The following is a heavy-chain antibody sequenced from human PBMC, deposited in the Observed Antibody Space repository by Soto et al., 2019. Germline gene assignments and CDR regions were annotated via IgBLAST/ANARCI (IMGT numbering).Heavy chain of an antibody. J-gene: IGHJ5*02. V-gene: IGHV4-59*08. CDR2: IYDSGST. Sequence: QVQLQESGPGLVKPSETLSLTCTVSGGSISSYYWSWIRQPPGKGLEWIGYIYDSGSTNYNPSLKRRVPISVDTSKNQFSLKLSSVTAADPAVYYCARLPVRGVRWFDPWGQGTLVTVSS. CDR1: GGSISSYY. CDR3: ARLPVRGVRWFDP. D-gene: IGHD3-10*01.